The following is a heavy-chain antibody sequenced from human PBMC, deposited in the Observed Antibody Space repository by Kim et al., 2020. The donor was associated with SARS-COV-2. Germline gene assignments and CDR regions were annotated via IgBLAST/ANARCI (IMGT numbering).Heavy chain of an antibody. J-gene: IGHJ3*02. CDR2: ISDSGTST. CDR1: GFSFRSYA. CDR3: VKGASGCTSLCVFDI. Sequence: GGSLRLSCAASGFSFRSYAMNWVRQAPGKGLEWVSGISDSGTSTDYADSVKGRFTISRDNSKNTLYLQMNSLRAEDTAVYYCVKGASGCTSLCVFDIWGQGTLVTVSS. V-gene: IGHV3-23*01. D-gene: IGHD2-2*01.